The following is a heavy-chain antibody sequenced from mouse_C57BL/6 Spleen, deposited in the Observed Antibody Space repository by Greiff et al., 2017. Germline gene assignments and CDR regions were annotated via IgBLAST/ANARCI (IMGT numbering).Heavy chain of an antibody. Sequence: LQESGPELVKPGASVKISCKASGYSFTSYYIHWVKQRPGQGLEWIGGIYPGSGNTNYNEKFKGKATLTADTSSSTAYMQLSSLTSEDSAVYYCDRSNRERGFDYWGQGTTLTVSS. CDR2: IYPGSGNT. D-gene: IGHD4-1*01. V-gene: IGHV1-66*01. CDR1: GYSFTSYY. J-gene: IGHJ2*01. CDR3: DRSNRERGFDY.